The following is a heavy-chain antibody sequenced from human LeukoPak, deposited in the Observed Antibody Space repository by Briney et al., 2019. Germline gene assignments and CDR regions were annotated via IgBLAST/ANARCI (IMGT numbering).Heavy chain of an antibody. J-gene: IGHJ5*02. CDR1: GLTSSSHW. Sequence: GGSLRLSCAASGLTSSSHWMSWVRQAPGKGLEWVANIKPDGSEENYVDSVKGRFTISRDNAKNSLYLQMYSLRAEDTAVYYCVTGGHYSGSWGQGSLVTVSS. D-gene: IGHD3-3*01. V-gene: IGHV3-7*01. CDR3: VTGGHYSGS. CDR2: IKPDGSEE.